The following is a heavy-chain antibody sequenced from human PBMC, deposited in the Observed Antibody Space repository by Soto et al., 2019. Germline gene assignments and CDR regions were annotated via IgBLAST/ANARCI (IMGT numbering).Heavy chain of an antibody. CDR1: GLTFSSYA. CDR2: ISGSGGST. Sequence: EVQLLESGGGLVQPGGSLRLSCAASGLTFSSYAMSSVRQAPGRGLEWVSAISGSGGSTYYGESVKGRFTVSRDNSKNTLYMQVNRLRAEDTALYYGARGGRDYYYGMDVWGQGTTVTVSS. J-gene: IGHJ6*02. CDR3: ARGGRDYYYGMDV. D-gene: IGHD3-16*01. V-gene: IGHV3-23*01.